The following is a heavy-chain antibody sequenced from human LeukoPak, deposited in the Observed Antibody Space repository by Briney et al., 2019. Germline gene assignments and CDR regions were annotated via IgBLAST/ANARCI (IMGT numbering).Heavy chain of an antibody. J-gene: IGHJ4*02. CDR1: GFTVSNNY. Sequence: GGSLRLSCAASGFTVSNNYMNWVRQAPGKGLEWVSGISGNGGSTYYADSVKGRFTISRDNSKNTLYVQMNSLRAEDTAIYYCALVTTDRPFDYWGQGTLVTVSS. V-gene: IGHV3-23*01. CDR3: ALVTTDRPFDY. D-gene: IGHD4-17*01. CDR2: ISGNGGST.